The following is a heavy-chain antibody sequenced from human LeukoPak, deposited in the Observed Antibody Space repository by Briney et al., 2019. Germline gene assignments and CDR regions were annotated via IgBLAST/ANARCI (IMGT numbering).Heavy chain of an antibody. Sequence: GGSLRLSCAASGFTFSYYYMSWIRQAPGKGLEWVSYISSSSSYIYYADSVKGRFTISRDNAKNSLYLQMNSLRAEDTAVYYCARDLYCGGDCPIDYWGQGTLVTVSS. CDR2: ISSSSSYI. V-gene: IGHV3-11*06. CDR3: ARDLYCGGDCPIDY. CDR1: GFTFSYYY. J-gene: IGHJ4*02. D-gene: IGHD2-21*02.